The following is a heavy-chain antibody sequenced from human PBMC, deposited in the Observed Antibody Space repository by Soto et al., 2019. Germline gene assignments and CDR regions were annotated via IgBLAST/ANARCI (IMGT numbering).Heavy chain of an antibody. J-gene: IGHJ4*02. CDR1: GGYISSYY. Sequence: PSETLSLTCTVSGGYISSYYWSWIRQPPGKGLEWIGYIYYSGSTNYNPSLKSRVTISVDTSKNQFSLKLSSVTAADTAVYYCAREGTGTTRFDYWGQGTLVTVSS. CDR3: AREGTGTTRFDY. CDR2: IYYSGST. D-gene: IGHD1-1*01. V-gene: IGHV4-59*01.